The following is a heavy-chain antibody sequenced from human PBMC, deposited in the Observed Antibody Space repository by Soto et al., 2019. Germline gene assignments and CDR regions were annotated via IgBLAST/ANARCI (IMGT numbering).Heavy chain of an antibody. CDR1: GYTFTSYG. V-gene: IGHV1-18*01. J-gene: IGHJ5*02. CDR2: ISAYNGNT. CDR3: ARSIVVGPAAIDWFDP. Sequence: GASVKVSCKASGYTFTSYGISWVRQAPGQGLEWMGWISAYNGNTNYAQKLQGRVTMTTDTSTSTAYMELRSLRSDDTAVYYCARSIVVGPAAIDWFDPWGQGTLVTVSS. D-gene: IGHD2-2*01.